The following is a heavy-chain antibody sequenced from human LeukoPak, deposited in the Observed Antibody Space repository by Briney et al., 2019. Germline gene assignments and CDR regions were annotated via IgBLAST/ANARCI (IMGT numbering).Heavy chain of an antibody. V-gene: IGHV4-39*07. Sequence: SETLSLTCTVSGGSISSSSYYWGWIRQPPGKGLEWIGSIYYSGSTYYNPSLKSRVTIPVDTSKNQFSLKLSSVTAADTAVYYCARVGGMVRGAYYFDYWGQGTLVTVSS. CDR1: GGSISSSSYY. CDR3: ARVGGMVRGAYYFDY. CDR2: IYYSGST. J-gene: IGHJ4*02. D-gene: IGHD3-10*01.